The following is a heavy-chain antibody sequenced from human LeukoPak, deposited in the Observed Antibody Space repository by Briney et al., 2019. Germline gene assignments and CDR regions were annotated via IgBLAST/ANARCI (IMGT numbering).Heavy chain of an antibody. CDR2: IIPIFGTA. J-gene: IGHJ4*02. CDR3: ATPYYYDSSGYYEDCFDY. Sequence: ASVKVSCKASGGTFSSYAISWVRQAPGQGLEWMGGIIPIFGTANYAQKFQGRVTITADESTSTAYMELSSLRSEDTAVYYCATPYYYDSSGYYEDCFDYWGQGTLVTVSS. V-gene: IGHV1-69*13. CDR1: GGTFSSYA. D-gene: IGHD3-22*01.